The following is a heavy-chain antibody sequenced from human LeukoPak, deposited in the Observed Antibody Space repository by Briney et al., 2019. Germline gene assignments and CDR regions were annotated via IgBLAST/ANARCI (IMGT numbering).Heavy chain of an antibody. CDR3: ARDLGYSSGWYGNWFDP. D-gene: IGHD6-19*01. CDR2: IGTAGDT. Sequence: GGSLRLSCAASGFTFSSYDMHWVRQATGKGLEWVSAIGTAGDTYYPGSVKGRFTISRENAKNSLYPQMNSLRAEDTAVYYCARDLGYSSGWYGNWFDPWGQGTLVTVSS. CDR1: GFTFSSYD. V-gene: IGHV3-13*01. J-gene: IGHJ5*02.